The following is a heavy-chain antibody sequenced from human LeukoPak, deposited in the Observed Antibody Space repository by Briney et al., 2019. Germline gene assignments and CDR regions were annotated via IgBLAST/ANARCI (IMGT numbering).Heavy chain of an antibody. J-gene: IGHJ4*02. V-gene: IGHV3-48*03. Sequence: PGGSLRLSCAASGFTFSTYEMNWVRQAPGKGLEWVSYISTSGSSRFYADSVRGRFTLSRDNVKDSLSLQMNSLRVEDTAVYFCARGWSRDYWGQGTLVTVPS. CDR2: ISTSGSSR. CDR3: ARGWSRDY. CDR1: GFTFSTYE.